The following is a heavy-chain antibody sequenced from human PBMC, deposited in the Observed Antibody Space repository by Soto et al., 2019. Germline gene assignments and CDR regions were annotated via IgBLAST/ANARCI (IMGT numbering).Heavy chain of an antibody. V-gene: IGHV5-10-1*01. CDR3: ARLFTYSGSYADAFDI. CDR1: GYSFTSYW. Sequence: AASPTISCQLSGYSFTSYWISSVRQLPGKGLEWMGRIDPSDSYTNYSPSFQGHVTISADKSISTAYLQWSSLKASDTAMYYCARLFTYSGSYADAFDIWGQGTMVSVSS. CDR2: IDPSDSYT. D-gene: IGHD1-26*01. J-gene: IGHJ3*02.